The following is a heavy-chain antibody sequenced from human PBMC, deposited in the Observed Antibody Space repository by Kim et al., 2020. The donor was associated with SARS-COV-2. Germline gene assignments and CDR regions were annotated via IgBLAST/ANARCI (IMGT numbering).Heavy chain of an antibody. V-gene: IGHV1-69*02. J-gene: IGHJ4*02. D-gene: IGHD5-12*01. Sequence: NYAQKFQGRVTITADKSTSTAYMELSSLRSEDTAVYYCARTFGGYDWDDYWGQGTLVTVSS. CDR3: ARTFGGYDWDDY.